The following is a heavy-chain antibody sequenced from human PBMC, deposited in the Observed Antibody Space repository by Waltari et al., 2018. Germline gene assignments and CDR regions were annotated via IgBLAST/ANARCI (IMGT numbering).Heavy chain of an antibody. CDR1: VYTFTSYG. V-gene: IGHV1-18*04. CDR3: ARDPPDYYDSSGYSSYFDY. CDR2: ITTYNGNT. Sequence: QVQLVQSGAEVKKPGASVKVSCKASVYTFTSYGISWVRQAPGQGLEWMGWITTYNGNTNYAQKLQGRVTITTDTSTSTAYMERRSLRSDDTAVYYCARDPPDYYDSSGYSSYFDYWGQGTLVTVSS. D-gene: IGHD3-22*01. J-gene: IGHJ4*02.